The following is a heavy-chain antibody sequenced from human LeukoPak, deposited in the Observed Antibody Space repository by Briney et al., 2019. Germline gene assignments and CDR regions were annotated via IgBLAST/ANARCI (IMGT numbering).Heavy chain of an antibody. D-gene: IGHD1-26*01. Sequence: SETLSLTCPVSGGSISSYYWSWIRQPAGKGLEWIGRIYTSGSTNYNPSLKSRVTMSVDTSKNQFSLKLSSVTAADTAVYYCARAGIVGATSWFDPWGQGTLVTVSS. CDR2: IYTSGST. CDR3: ARAGIVGATSWFDP. V-gene: IGHV4-4*07. J-gene: IGHJ5*02. CDR1: GGSISSYY.